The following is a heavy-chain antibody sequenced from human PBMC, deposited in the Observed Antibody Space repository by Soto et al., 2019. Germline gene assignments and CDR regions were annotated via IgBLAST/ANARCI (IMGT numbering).Heavy chain of an antibody. Sequence: SQTLSLTCVISGDSISSNSAAWNRIRQSPSRGLEWLGRTYYRSKWYKDYPVSVRSRVTINPDTSKNQFSLQLNSVTPDDTAVYYCARRFEGGYSYGQATSFDYWGQGALVTVSS. V-gene: IGHV6-1*01. CDR1: GDSISSNSAA. CDR3: ARRFEGGYSYGQATSFDY. D-gene: IGHD5-18*01. CDR2: TYYRSKWYK. J-gene: IGHJ4*02.